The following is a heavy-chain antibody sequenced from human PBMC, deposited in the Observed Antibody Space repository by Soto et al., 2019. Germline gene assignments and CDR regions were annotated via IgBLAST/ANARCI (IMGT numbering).Heavy chain of an antibody. CDR2: TSNDGINT. D-gene: IGHD1-1*01. CDR1: AFTLSKFG. CDR3: ARGNMDV. J-gene: IGHJ6*02. Sequence: QVQLVESGGGVFQPGRSLRLSCAASAFTLSKFGMHWGRQAPGKGLDWLAVTSNDGINTYYAGSVKGRFTISRDNSKNMVYLQMNSLRDEDTAVYYCARGNMDVWGQGTTVIVSS. V-gene: IGHV3-30-3*01.